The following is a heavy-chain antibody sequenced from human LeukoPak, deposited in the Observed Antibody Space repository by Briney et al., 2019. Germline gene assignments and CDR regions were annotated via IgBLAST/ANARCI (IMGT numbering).Heavy chain of an antibody. J-gene: IGHJ6*03. D-gene: IGHD3-10*01. V-gene: IGHV4-39*07. CDR2: IYYSGST. CDR3: SSGSYYYYYMDV. CDR1: GGSIDSSSYY. Sequence: SETLSLTCTVSGGSIDSSSYYWGWIRQPPGKGLEWIGSIYYSGSTYYNPSLKSRVTISVDTSKNQFSLKLSSVTAADTAVYYCSSGSYYYYYMDVWGKGTTVTISS.